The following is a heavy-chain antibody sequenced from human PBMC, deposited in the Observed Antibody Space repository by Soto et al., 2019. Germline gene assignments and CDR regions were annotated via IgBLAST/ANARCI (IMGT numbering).Heavy chain of an antibody. V-gene: IGHV5-10-1*01. Sequence: PGASLKISCKVSGYSFSSFWITWVRQTPGKGLEWMGRIDPSDSYANYSPPFQGHVTFSADKSINTAYLQWSSLKASDTAMYYCGRVRVDKAEGWFDPWGQGTLVTVSS. CDR3: GRVRVDKAEGWFDP. D-gene: IGHD5-18*01. CDR2: IDPSDSYA. J-gene: IGHJ5*02. CDR1: GYSFSSFW.